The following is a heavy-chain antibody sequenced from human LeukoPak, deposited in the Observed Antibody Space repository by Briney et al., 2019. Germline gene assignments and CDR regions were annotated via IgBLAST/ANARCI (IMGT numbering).Heavy chain of an antibody. Sequence: GASVKVSCKASGYTFTSYAMNWVRQAPGQGLEWMGWINPNTGGTNYAQKFQGRVTMTRDTSISTAYMELSRLRSDDTAVFYCARGASVSVLYYFYYYMDVWGKGTTVTISS. J-gene: IGHJ6*03. CDR1: GYTFTSYA. D-gene: IGHD2/OR15-2a*01. CDR2: INPNTGGT. V-gene: IGHV1-2*02. CDR3: ARGASVSVLYYFYYYMDV.